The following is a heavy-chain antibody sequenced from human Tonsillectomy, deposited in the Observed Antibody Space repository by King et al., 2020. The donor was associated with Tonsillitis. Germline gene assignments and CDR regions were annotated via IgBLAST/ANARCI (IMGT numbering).Heavy chain of an antibody. J-gene: IGHJ4*02. D-gene: IGHD3-10*01. CDR1: GYSFTGYW. CDR2: IFSGDSDT. CDR3: ARPVGFGEFPSPYFDY. Sequence: VQLVESGAEVKKPGESLKISCKGSGYSFTGYWIGWVRQMPGKGLEWMGTIFSGDSDTRYGPSFQGQVTISADKSISPAYLQWSSLKASDTALYYCARPVGFGEFPSPYFDYWGQGTLVTVSS. V-gene: IGHV5-51*01.